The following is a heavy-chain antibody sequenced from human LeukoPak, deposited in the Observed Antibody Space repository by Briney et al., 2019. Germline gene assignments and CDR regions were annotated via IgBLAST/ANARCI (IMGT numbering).Heavy chain of an antibody. V-gene: IGHV4-39*07. D-gene: IGHD3-3*01. J-gene: IGHJ4*02. Sequence: SETLSLTCTVSGGFISSSSYYWGWIRQPPGKGLEWIGSIYYSGSTNYNPSLKSRVTISVDTSKNQFSLKLSSVTAADTAVYYCARASITIFGIDRWGQGTLVTVSS. CDR2: IYYSGST. CDR3: ARASITIFGIDR. CDR1: GGFISSSSYY.